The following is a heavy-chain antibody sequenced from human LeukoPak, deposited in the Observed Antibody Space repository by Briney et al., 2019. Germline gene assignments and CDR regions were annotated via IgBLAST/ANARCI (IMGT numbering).Heavy chain of an antibody. V-gene: IGHV1-2*04. D-gene: IGHD2-2*01. CDR2: INPNSGGT. J-gene: IGHJ6*04. CDR1: GYTFTGYY. Sequence: RASVKVSCKASGYTFTGYYMHWVRQAPGQGGEWMGWINPNSGGTNYTQKFQGWVTMTRDTSISTAYMELSRLRSDDTAVYYCARAGLGYCSSTSCPSSLYYYGMDVWGKGTTVTVSS. CDR3: ARAGLGYCSSTSCPSSLYYYGMDV.